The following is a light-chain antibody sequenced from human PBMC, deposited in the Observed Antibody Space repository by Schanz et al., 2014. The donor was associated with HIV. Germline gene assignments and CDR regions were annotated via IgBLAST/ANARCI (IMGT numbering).Light chain of an antibody. V-gene: IGKV1-5*03. Sequence: DIQMTQSPATLSASIGDRVTLTCRASQNIGKWLTWYQQKPGKAPNVLIFQASILKSGVPSRFSGSGFGTEFTLTIINLQPEDSGTYYCHQYATTSWTFGQGTKVEV. CDR2: QAS. CDR3: HQYATTSWT. J-gene: IGKJ1*01. CDR1: QNIGKW.